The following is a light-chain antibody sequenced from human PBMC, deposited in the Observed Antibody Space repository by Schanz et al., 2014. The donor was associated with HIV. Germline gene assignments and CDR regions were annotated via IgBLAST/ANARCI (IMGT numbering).Light chain of an antibody. J-gene: IGKJ1*01. CDR3: QQYTTSPRT. Sequence: DILMTQSPATLSVSPGERVTLSCRASHSVSSNLAWYQQKPGQAPRLLIYGTSTRATGIPANFSGSGSGTDFTLTISRLEPEDFAVYYCQQYTTSPRTFGQGTKVEFK. V-gene: IGKV3-15*01. CDR2: GTS. CDR1: HSVSSN.